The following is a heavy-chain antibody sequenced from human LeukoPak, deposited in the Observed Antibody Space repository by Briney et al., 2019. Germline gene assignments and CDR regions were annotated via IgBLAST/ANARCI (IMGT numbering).Heavy chain of an antibody. CDR1: GFTLSSYS. J-gene: IGHJ4*02. CDR2: ISSSSSYI. Sequence: PGGSLRLSCAASGFTLSSYSMNWVRQAPGKGLEWVSSISSSSSYIYYADSVKGRFTISRDNAKNSLYLQMNSLRAEDTAVYYCARDLDYYDSSGYLHWGQETLVTVSS. D-gene: IGHD3-22*01. CDR3: ARDLDYYDSSGYLH. V-gene: IGHV3-21*01.